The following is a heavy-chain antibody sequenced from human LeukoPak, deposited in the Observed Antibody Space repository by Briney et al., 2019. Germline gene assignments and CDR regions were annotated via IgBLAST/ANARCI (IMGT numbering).Heavy chain of an antibody. Sequence: ASVKVSCKASGYTFTGYYIHWVRQAPGQGLEWMGWINPNSGGTNYAQKFQGRVTMTRDTSISAAYMELSRLRSDDTAVYYCARICSGGSCYSGTYWGQGTLVTVSS. D-gene: IGHD2-15*01. CDR3: ARICSGGSCYSGTY. J-gene: IGHJ4*02. V-gene: IGHV1-2*02. CDR1: GYTFTGYY. CDR2: INPNSGGT.